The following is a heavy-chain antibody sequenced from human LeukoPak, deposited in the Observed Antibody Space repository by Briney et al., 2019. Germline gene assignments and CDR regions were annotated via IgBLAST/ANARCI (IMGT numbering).Heavy chain of an antibody. CDR3: ARTYYYDSSGYLLYYFDY. CDR1: GGSINSGSSY. CDR2: IYTSGST. D-gene: IGHD3-22*01. V-gene: IGHV4-61*02. J-gene: IGHJ4*02. Sequence: PSETLSLTCTVSGGSINSGSSYWTWIRQPAGKGLEWIGRIYTSGSTNYNPSLKSRVTISVDTSKNQFSLKLSSVTAADTAVYYCARTYYYDSSGYLLYYFDYWGQGTLVTVSS.